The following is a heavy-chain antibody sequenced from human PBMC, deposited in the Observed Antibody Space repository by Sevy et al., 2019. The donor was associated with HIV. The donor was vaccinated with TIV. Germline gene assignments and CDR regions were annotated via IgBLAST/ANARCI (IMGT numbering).Heavy chain of an antibody. D-gene: IGHD1-7*01. CDR1: GYTFTGDY. CDR2: VYPNSGGT. V-gene: IGHV1-2*06. J-gene: IGHJ6*02. Sequence: ASVKVSCKASGYTFTGDYLHWVRQAPGQGLEWMGRVYPNSGGTNSARRFQGRVIMTRDTSISTAYMELTRLRFDDTAVYFCARDAAGGTTNSGMDVWGQGTTVTVSS. CDR3: ARDAAGGTTNSGMDV.